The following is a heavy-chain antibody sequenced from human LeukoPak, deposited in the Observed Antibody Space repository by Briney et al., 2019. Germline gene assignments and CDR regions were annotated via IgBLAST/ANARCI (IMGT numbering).Heavy chain of an antibody. J-gene: IGHJ4*02. CDR2: ITPFNGNT. V-gene: IGHV1-45*02. Sequence: ASVKVSCKASGYTFTYRYLHWVRQAPGQALEWIGWITPFNGNTNYAQKFQDRVTITRDRSMSTAYMELSSLRSEDTAMYYCATSLCSSTSCYDYYFDYWGQGTLVTVSS. D-gene: IGHD2-2*01. CDR1: GYTFTYRY. CDR3: ATSLCSSTSCYDYYFDY.